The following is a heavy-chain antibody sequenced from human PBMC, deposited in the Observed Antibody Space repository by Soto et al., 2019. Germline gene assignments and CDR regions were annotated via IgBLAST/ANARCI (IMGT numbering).Heavy chain of an antibody. CDR3: VRVGFGVRLGNGFDP. CDR1: AITFKGYA. Sequence: GGSLRLSCAASAITFKGYAINWVRQAPGKGLEWLAVLSHDERNAHYADSVKGRFTISRDDSKNTMYLQMDSLTLGDTAVYYCVRVGFGVRLGNGFDPWGQGALVTVSS. CDR2: LSHDERNA. V-gene: IGHV3-30*04. D-gene: IGHD3-10*01. J-gene: IGHJ5*02.